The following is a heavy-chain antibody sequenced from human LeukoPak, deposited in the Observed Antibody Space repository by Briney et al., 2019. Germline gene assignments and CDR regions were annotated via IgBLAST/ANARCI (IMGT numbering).Heavy chain of an antibody. Sequence: PGGSLRLSCAASGFIVSSKYMSWVRQAPGKGLEWVSSISSSSSYIYYADSVKGRFTISRDNAKNSLYLQMNSLRAEDTAVYYCASHGTSGWYRDDYWGQGTLVTVSS. J-gene: IGHJ4*02. V-gene: IGHV3-21*01. CDR1: GFIVSSKY. CDR3: ASHGTSGWYRDDY. CDR2: ISSSSSYI. D-gene: IGHD6-19*01.